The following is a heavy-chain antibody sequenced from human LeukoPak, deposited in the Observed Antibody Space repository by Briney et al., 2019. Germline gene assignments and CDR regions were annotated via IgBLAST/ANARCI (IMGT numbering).Heavy chain of an antibody. D-gene: IGHD7-27*01. CDR1: GGSISSYY. J-gene: IGHJ4*02. Sequence: SETLSLTCTVSGGSISSYYWSWLRQPPGKGLEWIGYISYSGNTNYNPSLKSRVTISADTSKNQFSLKMSSVTAADTAVYFCARLRNWAWDFDSWGQGTLVTVSS. V-gene: IGHV4-59*01. CDR2: ISYSGNT. CDR3: ARLRNWAWDFDS.